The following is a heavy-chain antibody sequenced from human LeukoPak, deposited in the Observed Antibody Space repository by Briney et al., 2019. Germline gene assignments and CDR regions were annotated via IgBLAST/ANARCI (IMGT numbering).Heavy chain of an antibody. J-gene: IGHJ4*02. CDR3: ASSTHSDWLYFDY. V-gene: IGHV3-66*01. Sequence: GGSRGLSGAASGFTVGSNYMSWVRQAQGKGLDWASVIDSGGSAYYADSEKGRFTISRDNPKHPLYLQMNSLTAEDTAVYYCASSTHSDWLYFDYWGQGTLVTVSS. CDR2: IDSGGSA. D-gene: IGHD3-9*01. CDR1: GFTVGSNY.